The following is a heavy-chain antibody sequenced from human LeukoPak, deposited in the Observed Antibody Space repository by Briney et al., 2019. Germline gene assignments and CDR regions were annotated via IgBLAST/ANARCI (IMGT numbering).Heavy chain of an antibody. J-gene: IGHJ4*02. CDR3: ARVVWEQWLSCLDY. Sequence: ASVKVSCKASGYTFTSYGISWVRQAPGQGLEWMGWISAYNGNTNYAQKLQGRVTMTTDTSTSTAYMELRSLRSDDTAVHYCARVVWEQWLSCLDYWGQGTLVTVSS. D-gene: IGHD6-19*01. CDR1: GYTFTSYG. V-gene: IGHV1-18*01. CDR2: ISAYNGNT.